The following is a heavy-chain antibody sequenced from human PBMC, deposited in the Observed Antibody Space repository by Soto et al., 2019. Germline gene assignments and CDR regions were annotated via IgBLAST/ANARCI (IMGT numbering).Heavy chain of an antibody. CDR1: GFTFDDYG. V-gene: IGHV3-20*04. D-gene: IGHD6-19*01. CDR3: ARLYSSGWYGPGRY. Sequence: PGGSLRLSCAASGFTFDDYGMSWVRQAPGKGLEWVSGINWNGGSTGYADSVKGRFTIPRDNAKNSLYLQMNSLRAEDTALYYCARLYSSGWYGPGRYWGQGTLVTVSS. J-gene: IGHJ4*02. CDR2: INWNGGST.